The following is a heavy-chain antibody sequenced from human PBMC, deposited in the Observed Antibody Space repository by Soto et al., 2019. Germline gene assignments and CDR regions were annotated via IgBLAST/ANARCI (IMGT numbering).Heavy chain of an antibody. Sequence: QVQLVQSGAEEKKPGASVKVSCKASGYTFTSYAMHRVRQAPGQRLEWMGWINAGNGNTKYSQKFQGRVTITRDTSASTAYMELSSLRSEDTAVYYCARDPALLPYYYYYGMDVWGQGTTVTVSS. CDR1: GYTFTSYA. J-gene: IGHJ6*02. V-gene: IGHV1-3*05. CDR2: INAGNGNT. CDR3: ARDPALLPYYYYYGMDV.